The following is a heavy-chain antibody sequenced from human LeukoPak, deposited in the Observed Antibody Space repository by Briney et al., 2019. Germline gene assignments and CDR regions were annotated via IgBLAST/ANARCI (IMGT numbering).Heavy chain of an antibody. D-gene: IGHD3-3*01. CDR3: ASHLRFLEWSNFDY. J-gene: IGHJ4*02. CDR2: INHSGST. Sequence: SETLSLTCAVYGGSFSGYYWSWIRQPPGKWLEWIGEINHSGSTNYNPSLKSRVTISVDTPKNQFSLKLSSVTAADTAVYYCASHLRFLEWSNFDYWGQGTLVTVSS. V-gene: IGHV4-34*01. CDR1: GGSFSGYY.